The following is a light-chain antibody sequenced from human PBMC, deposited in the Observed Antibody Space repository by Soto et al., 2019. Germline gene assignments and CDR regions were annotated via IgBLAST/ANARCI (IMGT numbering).Light chain of an antibody. J-gene: IGLJ1*01. CDR1: SSDVGGYNY. CDR3: CSYAGSYTFGV. V-gene: IGLV2-11*01. Sequence: ALTQPRSVSGSPGQSVTISCTGTSSDVGGYNYVSWYQQHPGKAPKLMIYDVTKRPSGVPDRFSGSNSGNTASLTISGLQAEDEADYYCCSYAGSYTFGVFGTGTKVTVL. CDR2: DVT.